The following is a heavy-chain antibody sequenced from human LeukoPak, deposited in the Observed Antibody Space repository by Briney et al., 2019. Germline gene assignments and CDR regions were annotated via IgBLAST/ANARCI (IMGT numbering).Heavy chain of an antibody. D-gene: IGHD2-21*02. CDR3: ARGALAYCGGDCYLFRY. CDR2: IIPIFGTA. V-gene: IGHV1-69*13. J-gene: IGHJ4*02. Sequence: GASVKVSCKASGGTFSSCAISWVRQAPGQGLEWMGGIIPIFGTANYAQKFQGRVTITADESTSTAYMELSSLRSEDTAVYYCARGALAYCGGDCYLFRYWGQGTLVTVSS. CDR1: GGTFSSCA.